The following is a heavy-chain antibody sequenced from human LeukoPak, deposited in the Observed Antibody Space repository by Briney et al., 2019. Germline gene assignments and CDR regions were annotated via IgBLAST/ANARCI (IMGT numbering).Heavy chain of an antibody. CDR3: ARDRDYASDY. D-gene: IGHD4-17*01. CDR1: GFTFSTYN. J-gene: IGHJ4*02. Sequence: PGGSLRLSCAASGFTFSTYNMNWHRQAPGKGLEWVSYISPSGDNEYYADSVKGRFTVSRDNARNSLFLQMNSLRVEDTAVYYCARDRDYASDYWGQGTPVTVSS. CDR2: ISPSGDNE. V-gene: IGHV3-48*01.